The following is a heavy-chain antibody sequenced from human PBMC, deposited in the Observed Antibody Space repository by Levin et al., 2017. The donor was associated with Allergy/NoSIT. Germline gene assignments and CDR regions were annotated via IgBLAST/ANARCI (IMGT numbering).Heavy chain of an antibody. J-gene: IGHJ4*02. V-gene: IGHV4-34*01. CDR3: ARERVVTAIRGPYYFDY. D-gene: IGHD2-21*02. Sequence: SETLSLTCAVYGGSFSGYYWSWIRQPPGKGLEWIGEINHSGSTNYNPSLKSRVTISVDTSKNQFSLKLSSVTAADTAVYYCARERVVTAIRGPYYFDYWGQGTLVTASS. CDR2: INHSGST. CDR1: GGSFSGYY.